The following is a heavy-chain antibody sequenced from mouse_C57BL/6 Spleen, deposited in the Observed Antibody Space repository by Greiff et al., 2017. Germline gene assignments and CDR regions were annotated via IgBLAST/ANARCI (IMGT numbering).Heavy chain of an antibody. CDR1: GYTFTSYW. V-gene: IGHV1-50*01. Sequence: QVQLQQPGAELVKPGASVKLSCKASGYTFTSYWMQWVKQRPGQGLEWIGEIDPSDSYTNYNQKFKGKATLTVDTSSSTAYMQLSSLTSEDSAVYYCARRRTNWYYVDYWGQGTTLTVSS. CDR3: ARRRTNWYYVDY. CDR2: IDPSDSYT. D-gene: IGHD4-1*01. J-gene: IGHJ2*01.